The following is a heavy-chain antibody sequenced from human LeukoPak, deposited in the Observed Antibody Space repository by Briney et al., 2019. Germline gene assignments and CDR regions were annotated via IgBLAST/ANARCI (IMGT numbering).Heavy chain of an antibody. Sequence: ASVKVSCKASGYTLTGYYMHWVRQAPGQGLEWMGWINPNSGGANYAQKFQGRVTMTRDTSISTAYMELSRLRSDDTAVYYCARVALRPQYYDYVNAFDIWGQGTMVTVSS. CDR3: ARVALRPQYYDYVNAFDI. CDR2: INPNSGGA. D-gene: IGHD3-16*01. V-gene: IGHV1-2*02. J-gene: IGHJ3*02. CDR1: GYTLTGYY.